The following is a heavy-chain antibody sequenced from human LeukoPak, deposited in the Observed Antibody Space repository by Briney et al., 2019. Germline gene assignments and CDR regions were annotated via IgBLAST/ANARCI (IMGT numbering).Heavy chain of an antibody. CDR1: GFTFSSYW. CDR2: IKQDGSEK. D-gene: IGHD5-18*01. Sequence: QPGGSLRLSCAASGFTFSSYWMSWVRQAPGKGLEWVANIKQDGSEKYYVDSVKGRLTISRDNAKNSLYLQMNSLRAEDTVVYYCARASAMVQDFGYWGQGTLVTVSS. J-gene: IGHJ4*02. CDR3: ARASAMVQDFGY. V-gene: IGHV3-7*01.